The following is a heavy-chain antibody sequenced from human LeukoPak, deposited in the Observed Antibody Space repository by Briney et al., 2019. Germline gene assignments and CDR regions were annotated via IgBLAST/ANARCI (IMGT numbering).Heavy chain of an antibody. D-gene: IGHD3-3*01. J-gene: IGHJ4*02. CDR1: GGSFSGYY. V-gene: IGHV4-34*01. CDR2: INHSGST. CDR3: ARGFTDYDFWSGPDY. Sequence: PSETLSLTCAVYGGSFSGYYWSWIRQPPGKGLEWIGEINHSGSTNYNPSLKSRVTISVDTSKNQFSLKLSSVTAADTAVYYCARGFTDYDFWSGPDYWGQGTLVTVSS.